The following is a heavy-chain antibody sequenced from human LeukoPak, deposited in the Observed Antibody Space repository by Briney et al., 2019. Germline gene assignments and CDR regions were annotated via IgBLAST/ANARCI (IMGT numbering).Heavy chain of an antibody. CDR3: AAVRKVRYSDY. V-gene: IGHV3-33*01. J-gene: IGHJ4*02. CDR1: GFTFSSYG. CDR2: IWYDGSNK. Sequence: GGSLRLSCAASGFTFSSYGMHWVRQAPGKGLEWVAVIWYDGSNKYYADSVKGRFTISRDNSKNTLYLQMNSLRAEDTAVYYCAAVRKVRYSDYWGQGTLVTVSS.